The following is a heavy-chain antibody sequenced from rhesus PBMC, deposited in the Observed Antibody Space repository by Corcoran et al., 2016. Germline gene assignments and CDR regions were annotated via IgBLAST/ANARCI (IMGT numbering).Heavy chain of an antibody. J-gene: IGHJ3*01. V-gene: IGHV4S7*01. CDR2: IYRSSGNT. CDR1: GGSISGGYG. CDR3: AREFGGYYSGAAFDF. Sequence: QVQLQESGPGLLKPSETLSLTCAVSGGSISGGYGWGWIRPPPGTGLEWIGIIYRSSGNTSYNPALKCRVTISTDTSKNQVSLKLSSVTAADTAVYYCAREFGGYYSGAAFDFWGQGLRVTVSS. D-gene: IGHD3-28*01.